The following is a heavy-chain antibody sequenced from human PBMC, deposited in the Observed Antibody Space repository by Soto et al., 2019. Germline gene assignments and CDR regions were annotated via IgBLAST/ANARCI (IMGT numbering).Heavy chain of an antibody. CDR2: ITHSGST. CDR3: ASGKRGLLWFGVEYNWFDP. CDR1: GGSFSGYY. D-gene: IGHD3-10*01. V-gene: IGHV4-34*01. Sequence: PSATLSLTCAVYGGSFSGYYWSWIRQPPGKGLERIGEITHSGSTNYNPSLKSRVTISVDTSKNQFSLKLSSVTAADTAVYYCASGKRGLLWFGVEYNWFDPWGQGTLVTVSS. J-gene: IGHJ5*02.